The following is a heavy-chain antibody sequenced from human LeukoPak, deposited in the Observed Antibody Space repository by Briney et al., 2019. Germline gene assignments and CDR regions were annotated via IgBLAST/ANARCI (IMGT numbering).Heavy chain of an antibody. Sequence: GGSLRLSCTASGFAFSGTAMNWVRQAPGRGLEWVSGFSGSGGTTYYADSVKGRFTIPRDNSKNTLYLQMNSLRAEDTAVYYCANGNRCTSPNCLGYYYFYMDVWGKGTTVTVSS. V-gene: IGHV3-23*01. CDR1: GFAFSGTA. J-gene: IGHJ6*03. CDR3: ANGNRCTSPNCLGYYYFYMDV. D-gene: IGHD2-8*01. CDR2: FSGSGGTT.